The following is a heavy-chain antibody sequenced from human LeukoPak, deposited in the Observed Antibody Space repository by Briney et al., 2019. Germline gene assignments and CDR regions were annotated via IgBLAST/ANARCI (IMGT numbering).Heavy chain of an antibody. D-gene: IGHD3-16*01. CDR2: IYTSGST. J-gene: IGHJ5*02. Sequence: SQTLSLTCTVSGGSINSGSYYWSWIRQPAGKGLEWIGRIYTSGSTNYNPSLESRLTISADTSENQFSLKVRSVTAADTAVYYCARDWGFQWLDPWGQGTLVTVSS. CDR3: ARDWGFQWLDP. V-gene: IGHV4-61*02. CDR1: GGSINSGSYY.